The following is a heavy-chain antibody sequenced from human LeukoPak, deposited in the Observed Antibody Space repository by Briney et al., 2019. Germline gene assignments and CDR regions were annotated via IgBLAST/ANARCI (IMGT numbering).Heavy chain of an antibody. CDR3: VRGSQTYCSGISCYRAFDI. Sequence: PGGSLRLSCAASGFIFSSYGMHWVRQAPGKGLEWVTVISYDGSNKYYADSVKGRFPISRDNSKNTLYLQMNSLRAEDTAMYYCVRGSQTYCSGISCYRAFDIWGQGTMVTVSS. CDR1: GFIFSSYG. CDR2: ISYDGSNK. J-gene: IGHJ3*02. V-gene: IGHV3-30*03. D-gene: IGHD2-2*01.